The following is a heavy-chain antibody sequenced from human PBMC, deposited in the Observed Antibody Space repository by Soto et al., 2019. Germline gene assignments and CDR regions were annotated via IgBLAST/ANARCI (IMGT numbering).Heavy chain of an antibody. V-gene: IGHV3-74*01. CDR2: IDTDGTGS. CDR1: GFTFRSYW. D-gene: IGHD2-15*01. CDR3: SRGGFHHGFDV. J-gene: IGHJ3*01. Sequence: EVQLAESGGASVQPGGSLRLSCAASGFTFRSYWMHWVRQAPGKGLVWVARIDTDGTGSIYADSVRGRFTISRDNAYNTVYLHMTSLRADDTAVYYCSRGGFHHGFDVWGQGTMVTVSS.